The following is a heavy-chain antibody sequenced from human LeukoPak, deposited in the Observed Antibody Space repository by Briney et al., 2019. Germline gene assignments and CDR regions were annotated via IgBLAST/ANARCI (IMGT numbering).Heavy chain of an antibody. J-gene: IGHJ4*02. D-gene: IGHD6-13*01. V-gene: IGHV4-34*01. Sequence: PSETLSLTCAVYGGSFSGYYWSWIRQPPGKGLEWIGEINHSGSTNYNPSLKSRVTISVDTSKNQFSLKLSSVTAADTAVYYCARQDRSSWYEVDYWGQGTLVTVSS. CDR3: ARQDRSSWYEVDY. CDR1: GGSFSGYY. CDR2: INHSGST.